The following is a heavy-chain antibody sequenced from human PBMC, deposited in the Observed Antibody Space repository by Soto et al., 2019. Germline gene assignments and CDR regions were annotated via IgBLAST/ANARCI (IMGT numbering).Heavy chain of an antibody. D-gene: IGHD3-3*01. CDR3: TTPDLPDYDFWSGYPEPYYYYGMDV. V-gene: IGHV3-15*07. CDR2: IKSKTDGGTT. Sequence: EVQLVESGGGLVKPGGSLRLSCAASGFTFSNAWMNWVRQAPGKGLEWVGRIKSKTDGGTTDYAAPVKGRFTISRDDSKNTLYLQMNSLKTEDTAVYYCTTPDLPDYDFWSGYPEPYYYYGMDVWGQGTTVTVSS. CDR1: GFTFSNAW. J-gene: IGHJ6*02.